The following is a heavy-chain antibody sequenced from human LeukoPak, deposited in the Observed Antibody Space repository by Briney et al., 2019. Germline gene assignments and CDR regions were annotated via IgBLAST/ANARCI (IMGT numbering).Heavy chain of an antibody. CDR3: ARRIREVSFDY. CDR2: INHSGST. CDR1: GGSFSGYY. J-gene: IGHJ4*02. Sequence: SETLSLTCAVYGGSFSGYYWSWIRQPPGKGLEWIGEINHSGSTNYNPSLKSRVTISVDTSKNQFYLKLSSVTAADTAVYYCARRIREVSFDYWGQGTLVTVSS. V-gene: IGHV4-34*01. D-gene: IGHD1-26*01.